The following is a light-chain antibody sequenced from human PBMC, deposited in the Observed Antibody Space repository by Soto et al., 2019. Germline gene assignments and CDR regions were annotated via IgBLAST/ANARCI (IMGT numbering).Light chain of an antibody. J-gene: IGKJ1*01. CDR1: QDISNY. V-gene: IGKV1-5*01. CDR3: QQYNSYSRT. Sequence: DIKMTQSPSSLSASVGDRVTITCQASQDISNYLNRYHQQPGKAPKLLIYDASRLESGVPSRFSGSGSGTEFTLTISSLQPDDFATYYCQQYNSYSRTSCQGTNV. CDR2: DAS.